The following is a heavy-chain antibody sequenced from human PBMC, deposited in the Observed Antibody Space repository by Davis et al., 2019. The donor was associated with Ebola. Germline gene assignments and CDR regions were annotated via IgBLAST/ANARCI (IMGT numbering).Heavy chain of an antibody. CDR3: ARQDVLTGNREVYFDY. D-gene: IGHD3-9*01. J-gene: IGHJ4*02. Sequence: PSETLSLTCAVSGGSISSSSYYWGWIRQPPGKGLVWIGSIYYSGSTYYNPSLKSRVTISVDTSKNQFSLKLSFVAAADTAVYYCARQDVLTGNREVYFDYWGQGTLVTVSS. V-gene: IGHV4-39*01. CDR1: GGSISSSSYY. CDR2: IYYSGST.